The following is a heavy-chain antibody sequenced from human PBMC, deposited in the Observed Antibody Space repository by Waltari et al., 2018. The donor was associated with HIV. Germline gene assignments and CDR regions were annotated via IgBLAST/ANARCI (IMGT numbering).Heavy chain of an antibody. CDR1: GYSISSGYY. D-gene: IGHD2-15*01. J-gene: IGHJ6*02. CDR3: ARDPLGYCSGGSCYNYYYYGMDV. Sequence: QVQLQESGPGLVKPSETLSLTCTVSGYSISSGYYWGWIRQPPGKGLEWIGSIYHSGSTDYNPSLKCRVTISVDTSKNQFSLKLSSVTAADTAVYYCARDPLGYCSGGSCYNYYYYGMDVWGQGTTVTVSS. CDR2: IYHSGST. V-gene: IGHV4-38-2*02.